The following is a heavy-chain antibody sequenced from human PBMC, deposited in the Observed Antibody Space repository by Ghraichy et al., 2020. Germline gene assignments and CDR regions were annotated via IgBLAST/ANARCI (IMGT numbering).Heavy chain of an antibody. D-gene: IGHD3-16*02. J-gene: IGHJ4*02. Sequence: SETLSLTCTVSGGSISSYCWSWIRQPPGKGLEWIGYIYYSGSTNYNPSLKSRVTISVDTSKNQFSLKLSSVTAAATAVYYCARGDRGGIGYYCDYWGQGTLFTFSS. V-gene: IGHV4-59*01. CDR2: IYYSGST. CDR3: ARGDRGGIGYYCDY. CDR1: GGSISSYC.